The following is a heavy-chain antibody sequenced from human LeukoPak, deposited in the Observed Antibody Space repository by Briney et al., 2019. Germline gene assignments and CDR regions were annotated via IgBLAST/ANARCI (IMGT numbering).Heavy chain of an antibody. Sequence: GRSLRLSCAASGFTFSSYGMHWVRQAPGKGLEWVAVIWYDGSNKYYADSVKGRFTISRDNSKNTLYLQMNSLRAEDTAVYYCARDGPAVYGDSSRYYYYGMDVWGQGTTVTVSS. J-gene: IGHJ6*02. D-gene: IGHD4-17*01. V-gene: IGHV3-33*01. CDR3: ARDGPAVYGDSSRYYYYGMDV. CDR2: IWYDGSNK. CDR1: GFTFSSYG.